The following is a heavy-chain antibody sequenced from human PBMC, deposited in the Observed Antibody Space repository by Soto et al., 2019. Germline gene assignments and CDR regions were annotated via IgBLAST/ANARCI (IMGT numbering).Heavy chain of an antibody. D-gene: IGHD2-21*02. J-gene: IGHJ4*02. CDR1: GFTFSTYG. CDR2: ILYDGRNT. CDR3: GNSRVTSPIDD. Sequence: QVQLVESGGGVVHPGKSLRLSCTASGFTFSTYGFNWVRQAPGKGLEWVAGILYDGRNTYYADSVGDRFTISRDNSKNTLYLQMNSLRAEDTGVYCCGNSRVTSPIDDWGQGTLVTVSS. V-gene: IGHV3-30*19.